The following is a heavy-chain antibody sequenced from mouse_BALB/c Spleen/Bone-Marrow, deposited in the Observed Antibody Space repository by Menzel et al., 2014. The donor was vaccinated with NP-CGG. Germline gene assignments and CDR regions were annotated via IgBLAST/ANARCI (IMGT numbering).Heavy chain of an antibody. CDR2: INSNGGST. V-gene: IGHV5-6-3*01. CDR3: ARIWAYYAMDY. CDR1: GFTFSSYG. D-gene: IGHD4-1*01. Sequence: EVMLVESGGGLVQPGGSLKLSCAASGFTFSSYGMSWVRQTPDKRLELVATINSNGGSTYYPDSVKGRFTISRDNAKNILYLQMSSLKSEDTAMYYCARIWAYYAMDYWGQGTSVTVSS. J-gene: IGHJ4*01.